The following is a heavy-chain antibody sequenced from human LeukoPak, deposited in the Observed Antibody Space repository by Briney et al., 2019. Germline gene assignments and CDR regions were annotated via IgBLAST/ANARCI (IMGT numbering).Heavy chain of an antibody. D-gene: IGHD3-22*01. V-gene: IGHV4-34*01. CDR2: INHSGRT. J-gene: IGHJ5*02. Sequence: SETLSLTCAVYGGSFSGYYWSWIRQPPGKGLEWIGEINHSGRTNYNPSLKSRVTISVDTSKNQFSLKLSSVTAADTAVYYCARGSSGYYPHWFDPWGQGTLVTVSS. CDR1: GGSFSGYY. CDR3: ARGSSGYYPHWFDP.